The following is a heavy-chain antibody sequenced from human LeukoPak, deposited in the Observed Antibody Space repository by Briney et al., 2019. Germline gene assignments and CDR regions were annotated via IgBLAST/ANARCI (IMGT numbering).Heavy chain of an antibody. V-gene: IGHV4-39*01. D-gene: IGHD6-19*01. Sequence: PSETLSLTCTVSGGSISSSSYYWGWIRQPPGKGLEWIGSIYYSGSTYYNPSLKSRVTISVDTSKNQFSLKLSSVTAADTAVYYCARHGGAVAGLFDYYYGMDVWGQGTTVTVSS. CDR2: IYYSGST. J-gene: IGHJ6*02. CDR3: ARHGGAVAGLFDYYYGMDV. CDR1: GGSISSSSYY.